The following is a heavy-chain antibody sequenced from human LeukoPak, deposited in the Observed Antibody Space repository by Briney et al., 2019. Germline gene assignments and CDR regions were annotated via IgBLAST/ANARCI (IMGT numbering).Heavy chain of an antibody. J-gene: IGHJ4*02. D-gene: IGHD1-14*01. CDR1: GGTFSSYA. Sequence: SVKVSCKASGGTFSSYAISWVRQAPGQGLEWMGGIIPIFGTANYAQKFQGRVTITADESTSTAYMELSSLRSEDTAVYYCARDSSDGAGIDYWGQGALVTVSS. CDR3: ARDSSDGAGIDY. CDR2: IIPIFGTA. V-gene: IGHV1-69*13.